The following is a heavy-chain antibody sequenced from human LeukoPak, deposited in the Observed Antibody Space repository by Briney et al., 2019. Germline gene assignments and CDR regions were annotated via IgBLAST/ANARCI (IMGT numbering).Heavy chain of an antibody. D-gene: IGHD3-3*01. CDR3: ARDRVLRFLEWSDPNDAFDI. Sequence: PSETLSLTCTVSGGSISSYYWSWIRQPAGKGLEWIGRIYTSGSTNYNPSLKSRVTMSVDTSKNQFSLKLSSETAADTAVYYCARDRVLRFLEWSDPNDAFDIWGQGTMVTVSS. V-gene: IGHV4-4*07. J-gene: IGHJ3*02. CDR2: IYTSGST. CDR1: GGSISSYY.